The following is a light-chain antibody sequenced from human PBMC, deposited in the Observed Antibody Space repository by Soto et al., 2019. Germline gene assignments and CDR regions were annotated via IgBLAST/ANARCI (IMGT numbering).Light chain of an antibody. Sequence: EIVLTQSPGTLSLSPGERATLSCRASQSVSNNYLAWYQQKPGQAPRLLIYGASNRATGIPDRFSGSGSGTDFTLTISRLEPEDFAVYFCHQFGSSPQTFGHGTKVDIK. CDR1: QSVSNNY. CDR3: HQFGSSPQT. V-gene: IGKV3-20*01. J-gene: IGKJ1*01. CDR2: GAS.